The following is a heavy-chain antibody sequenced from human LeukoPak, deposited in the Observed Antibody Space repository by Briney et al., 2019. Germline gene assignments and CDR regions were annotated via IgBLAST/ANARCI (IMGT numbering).Heavy chain of an antibody. Sequence: PGGSLRLSCAASGFTFSSYSMNWVRKAPGKGLEWVSSISSSSSYIYYADSVKGRFTISRDNSKNTLYLQMNSLRAEDTAVYYCAKDLVHPRLNWNDGDVTFDYWGQGTLVTVSS. CDR2: ISSSSSYI. D-gene: IGHD1-1*01. J-gene: IGHJ4*02. CDR3: AKDLVHPRLNWNDGDVTFDY. CDR1: GFTFSSYS. V-gene: IGHV3-21*01.